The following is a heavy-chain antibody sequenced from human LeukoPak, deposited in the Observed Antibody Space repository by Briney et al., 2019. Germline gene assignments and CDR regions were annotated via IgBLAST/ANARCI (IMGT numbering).Heavy chain of an antibody. CDR2: IKQDGSEK. CDR3: ARDLGYSSGPNY. D-gene: IGHD6-19*01. V-gene: IGHV3-7*01. J-gene: IGHJ4*02. Sequence: PGGSLRLSCAASGFTFSSYEVNWVRQAPGKGLEWVANIKQDGSEKYYVDSVKGRFTISRDNAKNSLYLQMNSLRAEDTAVYYCARDLGYSSGPNYWGQGTRVTVSS. CDR1: GFTFSSYE.